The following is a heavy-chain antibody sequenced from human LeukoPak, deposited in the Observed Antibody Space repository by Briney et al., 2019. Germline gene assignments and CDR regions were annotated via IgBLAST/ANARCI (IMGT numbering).Heavy chain of an antibody. CDR1: GGSISSGSYY. V-gene: IGHV4-61*02. J-gene: IGHJ3*02. CDR3: ARPRVGATTFAFDI. Sequence: SETLSLTCTVSGGSISSGSYYWSWIRQPAGKGLEWIGRIYTSGSTNYNPSLKSRVTISVDTSKNQFSLKLSSVTAADTAVYYCARPRVGATTFAFDIWGQGTMVTVSS. D-gene: IGHD1-26*01. CDR2: IYTSGST.